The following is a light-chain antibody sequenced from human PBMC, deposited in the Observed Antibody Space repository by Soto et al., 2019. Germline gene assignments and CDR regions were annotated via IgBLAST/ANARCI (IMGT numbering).Light chain of an antibody. CDR1: QSIITY. CDR3: HQSYSALST. Sequence: DIQLTQSPPSLSASVGDRATIICRASQSIITYLNWYQQKPGKAPKLLIYGASSLQSGVPSRFSGSGSGTDFTLTISSLQPGDFATYYCHQSYSALSTFGQGTKVEI. J-gene: IGKJ1*01. CDR2: GAS. V-gene: IGKV1-39*01.